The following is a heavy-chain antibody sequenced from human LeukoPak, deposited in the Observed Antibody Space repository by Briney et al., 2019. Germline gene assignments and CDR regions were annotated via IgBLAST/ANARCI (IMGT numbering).Heavy chain of an antibody. CDR3: VTGAGCDIDI. D-gene: IGHD2-21*01. CDR1: GYSFTSYW. CDR2: IYPGDSDS. Sequence: GESLKISCKGSGYSFTSYWIGWVRQMPGKGLEWMGVIYPGDSDSRYSPPFQGQVTISADKNINTAYLQWSSLKASDTAMYYCVTGAGCDIDIWGQGTMVTVSS. V-gene: IGHV5-51*01. J-gene: IGHJ3*02.